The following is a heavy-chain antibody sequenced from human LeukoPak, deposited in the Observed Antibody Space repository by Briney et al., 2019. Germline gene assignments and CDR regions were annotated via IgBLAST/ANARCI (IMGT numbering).Heavy chain of an antibody. CDR3: ARVGVTSRSYYYYGMDV. CDR2: ISAYNGNT. Sequence: ASVKVSCTASGYTFTSYGISWVRQAPGQGLEWMGWISAYNGNTNYAQKLQGRVTMTTDTSTSTAYMELRSLRSDDTAVYYCARVGVTSRSYYYYGMDVWGQGTTVTVSS. D-gene: IGHD2-2*01. CDR1: GYTFTSYG. V-gene: IGHV1-18*01. J-gene: IGHJ6*02.